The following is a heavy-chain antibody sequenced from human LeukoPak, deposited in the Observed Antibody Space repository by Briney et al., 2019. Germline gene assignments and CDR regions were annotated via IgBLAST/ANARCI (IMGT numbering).Heavy chain of an antibody. Sequence: GGSLRLSCAASGFTFSSYEMNWVRQAPGKGLEWVSYISSSGSTIYADSVKGRFTISRDNAKNSLYFQMNSLRAEDTAVYYCARQPYSIAGRPSYYYYYGMDVWGQGTTVTVSS. D-gene: IGHD6-6*01. CDR3: ARQPYSIAGRPSYYYYYGMDV. CDR1: GFTFSSYE. J-gene: IGHJ6*02. V-gene: IGHV3-48*03. CDR2: ISSSGSTI.